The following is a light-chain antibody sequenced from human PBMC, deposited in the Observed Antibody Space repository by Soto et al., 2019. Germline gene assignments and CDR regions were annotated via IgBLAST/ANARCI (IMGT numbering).Light chain of an antibody. CDR3: QTWGTGIQV. CDR1: SGHSSYA. CDR2: LNSDDSH. J-gene: IGLJ2*01. Sequence: QLVLTQSPSASASLGASVKLTCTLSSGHSSYAIAWHQQQPEKGPRYLMKLNSDDSHNKGDGIPDRFSGSSSGAERYLTISSLQSEDEADYYCQTWGTGIQVFGGGTQLTVL. V-gene: IGLV4-69*01.